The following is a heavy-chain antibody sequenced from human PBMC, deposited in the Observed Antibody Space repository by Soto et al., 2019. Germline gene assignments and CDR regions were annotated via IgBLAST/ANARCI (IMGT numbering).Heavy chain of an antibody. D-gene: IGHD1-26*01. CDR3: AREGLSGSQPELDS. J-gene: IGHJ4*02. Sequence: GGSLRLSCAASGFIFSSFGMHWVRQAPGKGLEWVAVIWFDETNKFYADSVKGRFIISRDNSENLLYLQMNSLRVEDTAVYYCAREGLSGSQPELDSWGQGTLVTVSS. CDR2: IWFDETNK. V-gene: IGHV3-33*01. CDR1: GFIFSSFG.